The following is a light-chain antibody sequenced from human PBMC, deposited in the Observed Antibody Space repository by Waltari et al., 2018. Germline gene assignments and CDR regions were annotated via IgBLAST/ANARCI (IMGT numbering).Light chain of an antibody. V-gene: IGKV3-11*01. CDR3: QQRRSWPLT. CDR2: DAS. CDR1: QSVGTY. J-gene: IGKJ4*01. Sequence: EIVLTQSPALLSFSPGERATPSCRASQSVGTYLAWYQQRPGQSPRLLIYDASYRATGIPARFSGSGSETDFTFTISSLQPEDFAVYYCQQRRSWPLTFGGGTRVQI.